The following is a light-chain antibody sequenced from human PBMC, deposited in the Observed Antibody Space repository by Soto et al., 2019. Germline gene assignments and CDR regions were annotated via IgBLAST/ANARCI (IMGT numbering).Light chain of an antibody. CDR3: SSYTSSSTLHWV. Sequence: QSVLTQPASVSGSPGQSITISCTGTSSDFGGYNYVSWYQQHPGKAPKLMIYEVSNRPSGVSNRFSGSKSGNTASLTISGLQAEDEADYYCSSYTSSSTLHWVFGGGTKLTVL. V-gene: IGLV2-14*01. CDR1: SSDFGGYNY. J-gene: IGLJ3*02. CDR2: EVS.